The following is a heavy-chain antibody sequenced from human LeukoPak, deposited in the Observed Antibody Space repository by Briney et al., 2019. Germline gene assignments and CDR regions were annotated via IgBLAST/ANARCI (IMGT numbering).Heavy chain of an antibody. J-gene: IGHJ4*02. CDR1: GGSINSYY. CDR3: ARGPYCNGGSCYYFDY. V-gene: IGHV4-4*07. Sequence: PPETLSLTCTVSGGSINSYYWSWIRQPAGKGLEWIGRIYASGSTNYNPSLKSRVTMSVDTSKNQFSLKLISVTAADTAVYFCARGPYCNGGSCYYFDYWGQGTLVTVSS. D-gene: IGHD2-15*01. CDR2: IYASGST.